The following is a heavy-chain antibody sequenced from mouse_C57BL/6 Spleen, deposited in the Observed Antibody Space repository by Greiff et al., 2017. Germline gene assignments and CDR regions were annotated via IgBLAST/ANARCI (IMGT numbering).Heavy chain of an antibody. Sequence: QVQLQQPGPELVKPGASVKLSCKASGYTFTSYWMHWVKQRPGQGLEWIGNINPSNGGTNYNEKFKSKATLTVDKSSSTAYMQLSSLTAEDSAVYYCAREKFGYYGSSFAYWGQGTLVTVSA. CDR2: INPSNGGT. D-gene: IGHD1-1*01. J-gene: IGHJ3*01. V-gene: IGHV1-53*01. CDR1: GYTFTSYW. CDR3: AREKFGYYGSSFAY.